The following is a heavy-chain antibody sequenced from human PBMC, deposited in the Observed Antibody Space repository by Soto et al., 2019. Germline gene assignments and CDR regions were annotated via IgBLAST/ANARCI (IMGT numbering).Heavy chain of an antibody. CDR1: GFTFSSYW. Sequence: RSLRLSCAASGFTFSSYWMSCVRQAPGKGLEWVANIKQDGSEKYYVDSVKGRFTISRDDAKNSLYLQMNSLRAEDTAVYYCARDPRGGDYFDYWGQGTLVTVSS. D-gene: IGHD3-16*01. CDR3: ARDPRGGDYFDY. J-gene: IGHJ4*02. V-gene: IGHV3-7*01. CDR2: IKQDGSEK.